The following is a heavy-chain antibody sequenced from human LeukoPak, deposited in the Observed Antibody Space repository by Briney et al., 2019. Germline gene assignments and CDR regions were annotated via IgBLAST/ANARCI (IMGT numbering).Heavy chain of an antibody. J-gene: IGHJ5*02. CDR3: ARTHYGSGSHNWFDP. D-gene: IGHD3-10*01. V-gene: IGHV4-61*01. CDR1: GGSVSSGSYY. Sequence: KPSETLSLTRTVSGGSVSSGSYYWSWIRQPPGKGLEWIGYIYYSGSTNYNPSLKSRVTISVDTSKNQFSLKLSSVTAADTAVYYCARTHYGSGSHNWFDPWGQGTLVTVSS. CDR2: IYYSGST.